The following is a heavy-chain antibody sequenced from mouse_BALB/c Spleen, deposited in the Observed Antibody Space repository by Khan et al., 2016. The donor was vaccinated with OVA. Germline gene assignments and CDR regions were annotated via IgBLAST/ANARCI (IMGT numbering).Heavy chain of an antibody. CDR1: GYSITSDYA. D-gene: IGHD1-1*01. CDR3: ARSGTISTVVVTDFDF. J-gene: IGHJ2*01. CDR2: IKYSGIT. V-gene: IGHV3-2*02. Sequence: EVQLQESGPGLVKPSQSLSLTCTVTGYSITSDYAWNWIRQFPGNRLEWMGYIKYSGITSYNPSLKSRISITRDTYKNQFFLQLNSVTTEDTATYYCARSGTISTVVVTDFDFWGQGTTLTVSS.